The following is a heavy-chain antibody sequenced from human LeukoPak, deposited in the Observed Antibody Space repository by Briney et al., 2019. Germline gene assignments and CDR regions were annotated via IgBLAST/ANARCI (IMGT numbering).Heavy chain of an antibody. CDR2: IYHSGST. CDR3: AREYGIVRYWFDP. V-gene: IGHV4-38-2*02. J-gene: IGHJ5*02. CDR1: GYSISSGYY. Sequence: SETLSPTCAVSGYSISSGYYWGWIRQPPGKGLELIGSIYHSGSTYYNPSLKSRVTISVDTSKNQFSLKLSSVTAADTAVYYCAREYGIVRYWFDPWGQGRLVTVSS. D-gene: IGHD2-21*01.